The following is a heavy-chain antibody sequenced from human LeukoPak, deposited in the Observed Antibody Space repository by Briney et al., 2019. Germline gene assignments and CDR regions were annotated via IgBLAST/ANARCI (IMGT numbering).Heavy chain of an antibody. CDR3: ARDLVTVTKGFYC. CDR1: ADSFSRDY. Sequence: SESLSLTCAVSADSFSRDYWSWVRQAPGKGGEWIDYISNIPTPNYNPSLKSRVTISIATSKNQFSLKLSSVTAADTAVYYCARDLVTVTKGFYCGGQRPM. CDR2: ISNIPTP. V-gene: IGHV4-59*01. D-gene: IGHD4-17*01. J-gene: IGHJ3*01.